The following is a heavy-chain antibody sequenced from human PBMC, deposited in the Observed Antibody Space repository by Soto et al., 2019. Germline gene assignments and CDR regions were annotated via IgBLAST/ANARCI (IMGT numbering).Heavy chain of an antibody. Sequence: QVQLVESGGGVVQPGRSLRLSCAASGFTFNRYGMHWVRQAPGKGLEWVAVIWYDGSSEYYADSVKGRFTISRDNSQNTLFLQMNSLRAEDTAVYYCARGVDYFDYWGQGTLVTVSS. CDR1: GFTFNRYG. V-gene: IGHV3-33*01. CDR3: ARGVDYFDY. J-gene: IGHJ4*02. CDR2: IWYDGSSE.